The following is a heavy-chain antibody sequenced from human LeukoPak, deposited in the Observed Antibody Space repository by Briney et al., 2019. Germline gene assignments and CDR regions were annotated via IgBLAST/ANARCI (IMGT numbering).Heavy chain of an antibody. CDR2: ISGSGGTT. D-gene: IGHD3-22*01. CDR1: GFTFSSYA. Sequence: PGRSLRLSCAASGFTFSSYAMHWVRQAPGKGLEWVSVISGSGGTTYYADSVKGRFTISRDNSKNTLYLQMNSLRAEDTAVYYCARDKSYDSSGSYIFDYWGQGTLVTVSP. V-gene: IGHV3-23*01. CDR3: ARDKSYDSSGSYIFDY. J-gene: IGHJ4*02.